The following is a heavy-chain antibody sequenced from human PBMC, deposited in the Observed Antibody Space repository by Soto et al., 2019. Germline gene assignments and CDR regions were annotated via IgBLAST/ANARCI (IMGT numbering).Heavy chain of an antibody. Sequence: SVKVSCKASGGTFSSYAISWVRQAPGQGLEWMGGIIPIFGTANYAQKFQGRVTITADKSTSTAHMELSSLRSEDTAVYYCAVDYSRWFDPWGQGTLVTVSS. CDR2: IIPIFGTA. CDR3: AVDYSRWFDP. D-gene: IGHD4-4*01. V-gene: IGHV1-69*06. J-gene: IGHJ5*02. CDR1: GGTFSSYA.